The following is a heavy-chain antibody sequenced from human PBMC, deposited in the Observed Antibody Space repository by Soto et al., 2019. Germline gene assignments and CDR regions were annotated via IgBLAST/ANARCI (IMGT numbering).Heavy chain of an antibody. CDR1: GGSFSGYY. CDR2: INHSGST. V-gene: IGHV4-34*01. CDR3: ARGYRLAYCGGDCYSGGGYFDY. Sequence: QVQLQQWGAGLLKPSETLSLTCAVYGGSFSGYYWSWIRQPPGKGLEWIGEINHSGSTNYNPSLKSRVTISVDTSKNQFSLKLSSVTAADTAVYYCARGYRLAYCGGDCYSGGGYFDYWGQGTLVTVSS. J-gene: IGHJ4*02. D-gene: IGHD2-21*02.